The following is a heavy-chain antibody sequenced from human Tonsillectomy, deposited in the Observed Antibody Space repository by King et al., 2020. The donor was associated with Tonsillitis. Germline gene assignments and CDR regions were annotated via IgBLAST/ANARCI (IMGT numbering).Heavy chain of an antibody. V-gene: IGHV4-59*01. CDR1: GGSISSYY. CDR3: ARGEHYYDSSGLLRY. D-gene: IGHD3-22*01. J-gene: IGHJ4*02. CDR2: IYYSGST. Sequence: QLQESGPGLVKPSETLSLTCTVSGGSISSYYRSWIRQPPGKGLEWIGYIYYSGSTNYNPSLKSRVTISVDTSKNQFSLKLSSVTAADTAVYYCARGEHYYDSSGLLRYWGQGTLVTVSS.